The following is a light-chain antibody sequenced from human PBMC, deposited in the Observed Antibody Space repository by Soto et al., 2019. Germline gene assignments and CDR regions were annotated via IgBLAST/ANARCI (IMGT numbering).Light chain of an antibody. J-gene: IGLJ1*01. Sequence: QSVLPQPPSASGSPGQSVTISCSGTSSDVGGYNYVSWFQQNAGKAPKLIVYEVNKRPSGVPDRFSGSKSRNXXSXTVSGLQAEDEADYYCSSYAGSSNVFGTGTKVTV. CDR2: EVN. CDR3: SSYAGSSNV. CDR1: SSDVGGYNY. V-gene: IGLV2-8*01.